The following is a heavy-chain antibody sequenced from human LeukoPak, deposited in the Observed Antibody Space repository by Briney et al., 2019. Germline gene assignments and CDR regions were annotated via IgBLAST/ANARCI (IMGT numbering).Heavy chain of an antibody. CDR3: TTGRSTMEYHGDY. V-gene: IGHV3-15*01. CDR2: IKSKTDGRTT. CDR1: GFTFSNAW. D-gene: IGHD4/OR15-4a*01. Sequence: WGTLRLSCAASGFTFSNAWWSWVRQAPGKGLEWVGGIKSKTDGRTTDYPAPVKGRFTISRDDSKNTLYMQPNSLKTEATAVYYCTTGRSTMEYHGDYWGQGTLVTVS. J-gene: IGHJ4*02.